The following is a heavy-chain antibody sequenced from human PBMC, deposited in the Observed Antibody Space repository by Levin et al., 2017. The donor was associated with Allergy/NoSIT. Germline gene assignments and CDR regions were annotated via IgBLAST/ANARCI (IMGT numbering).Heavy chain of an antibody. CDR1: GDSISGGTFY. J-gene: IGHJ6*02. CDR3: ERDECAWLGECYGMDV. Sequence: SETLSLTCTVSGDSISGGTFYWSWIRQRPGKGLEWIGFIHHSGSAYYNPSLKSRLTMSLDTSKSQFSLRVTSVTVADTAVYYCERDECAWLGECYGMDVWGQGTTVIVSS. D-gene: IGHD3-10*01. V-gene: IGHV4-31*03. CDR2: IHHSGSA.